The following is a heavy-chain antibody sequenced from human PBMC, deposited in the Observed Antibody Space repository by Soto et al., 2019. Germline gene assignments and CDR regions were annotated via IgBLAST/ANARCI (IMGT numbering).Heavy chain of an antibody. CDR3: ARGLLYSNDY. CDR2: IYYSGST. V-gene: IGHV4-31*03. CDR1: GGSISSGGYY. Sequence: SETLSLTCTVSGGSISSGGYYWSWIRQHPGKGLEWIGYIYYSGSTYYNPSLKSRVTIPVDTSKNQFSLKLSSVTAADTAVYYCARGLLYSNDYWGQGTLVTVSS. J-gene: IGHJ4*02. D-gene: IGHD2-8*01.